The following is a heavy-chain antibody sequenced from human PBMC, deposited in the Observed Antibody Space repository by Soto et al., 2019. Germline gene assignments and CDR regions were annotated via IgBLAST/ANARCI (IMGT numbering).Heavy chain of an antibody. J-gene: IGHJ5*02. CDR3: VRGGIAGHWFDP. CDR2: IFHSGST. V-gene: IGHV4-31*01. Sequence: QVQLQESGPGLVKPSQTLSLTCSVSRAFINSGGFYYSWIRQPPGEGLEWLGYIFHSGSTLYNPSLRGLLTLSADTSRTQWSLPLTSVTAADTAVYYCVRGGIAGHWFDPWGQGILVTVSS. D-gene: IGHD2-15*01. CDR1: RAFINSGGFY.